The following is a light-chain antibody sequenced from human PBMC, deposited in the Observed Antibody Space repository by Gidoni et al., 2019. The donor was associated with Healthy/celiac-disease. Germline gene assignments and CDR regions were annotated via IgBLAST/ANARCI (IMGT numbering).Light chain of an antibody. CDR2: LGS. V-gene: IGKV2-28*01. J-gene: IGKJ3*01. Sequence: EMTQSPPALPVAPGEPASISCRSSQSSLHSNGYNHFDWYLQKPGQSPPLLIYLGSNRASGVPDRFSGSGSGTDFTLKISRVESEDVGVYYCMQALQTPFTFGPGTKVDIK. CDR1: QSSLHSNGYNH. CDR3: MQALQTPFT.